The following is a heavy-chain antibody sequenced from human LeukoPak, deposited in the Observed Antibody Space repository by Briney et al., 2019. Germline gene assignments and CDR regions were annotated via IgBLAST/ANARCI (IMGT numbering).Heavy chain of an antibody. V-gene: IGHV3-74*01. CDR1: RFTFSSYW. D-gene: IGHD3-22*01. CDR2: INSDGSST. J-gene: IGHJ3*02. CDR3: ARAPYYYDTSGFLI. Sequence: GGSLRLSCAASRFTFSSYWMHWVRQAPGKGLVWVSRINSDGSSTTYADSVKGRFTISRDNAKNTLYLQMNSLRAEDTAVYYCARAPYYYDTSGFLIWGQGTMVTVYS.